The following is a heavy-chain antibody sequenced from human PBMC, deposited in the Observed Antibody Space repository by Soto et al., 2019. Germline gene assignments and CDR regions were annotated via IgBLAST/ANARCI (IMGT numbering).Heavy chain of an antibody. J-gene: IGHJ4*02. D-gene: IGHD3-10*01. CDR1: VGSISGGGFS. V-gene: IGHV4-30-2*01. CDR2: ILHTGGT. CDR3: ARLQFGEGFDY. Sequence: PSETLSLTCAVSVGSISGGGFSWSWIRQPPGKGLEWIGYILHTGGTQYNPSLKSRVSMSVDKSKNQFSLHLTSVTAADTAVYYCARLQFGEGFDYWGQGALVTVSS.